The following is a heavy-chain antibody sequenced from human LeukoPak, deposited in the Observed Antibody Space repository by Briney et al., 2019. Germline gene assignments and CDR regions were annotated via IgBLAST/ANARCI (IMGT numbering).Heavy chain of an antibody. D-gene: IGHD3-22*01. CDR2: INPNSGGT. Sequence: VASVKVSCKASGGTFSSNAISWVRQAPGQGLEWMGWINPNSGGTNYAQKFQGRVTVTRDTSITTAYMELRSLRSDDTAVYYCARYYYDSSGYYYYYYYYMDVWGKGTTATISS. CDR1: GGTFSSNA. V-gene: IGHV1-2*02. CDR3: ARYYYDSSGYYYYYYYYMDV. J-gene: IGHJ6*03.